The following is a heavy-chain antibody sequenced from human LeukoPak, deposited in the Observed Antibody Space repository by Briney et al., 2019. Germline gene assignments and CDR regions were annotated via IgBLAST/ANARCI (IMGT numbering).Heavy chain of an antibody. V-gene: IGHV3-11*01. D-gene: IGHD6-13*01. J-gene: IGHJ1*01. Sequence: PGRSLRLSCAASGFTFSDYYMSWIRQAPGKGLEWVSYISSSGSTIYYADSVKGRFTISRDNSKNTLYLQMNSLRAEDTAVYYCAKGVEQLVRDEYFQHWGQGTLVTVSS. CDR3: AKGVEQLVRDEYFQH. CDR2: ISSSGSTI. CDR1: GFTFSDYY.